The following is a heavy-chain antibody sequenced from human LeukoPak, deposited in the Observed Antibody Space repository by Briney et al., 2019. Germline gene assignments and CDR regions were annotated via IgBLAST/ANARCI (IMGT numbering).Heavy chain of an antibody. CDR2: IRYDGSNK. Sequence: GGSLRLSCAASGFTFSSYGMHWVRQAPGKGLEWVAFIRYDGSNKYYADSVKGRFTISRDNAKNSLYLQMNSLRAEDTAVYYCARRALTMARGARPYYFDYWGQGTLVTVSS. J-gene: IGHJ4*02. CDR1: GFTFSSYG. D-gene: IGHD3-10*01. CDR3: ARRALTMARGARPYYFDY. V-gene: IGHV3-30*02.